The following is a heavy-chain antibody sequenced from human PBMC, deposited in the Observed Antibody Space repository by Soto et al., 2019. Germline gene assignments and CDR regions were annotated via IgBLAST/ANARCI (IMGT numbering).Heavy chain of an antibody. D-gene: IGHD2-2*01. CDR3: AAEGYCSSTSCPRDAFDI. CDR2: IVVGSGNT. CDR1: GFTFTSSA. J-gene: IGHJ3*02. Sequence: SVKVSCKASGFTFTSSAVQWVRQARGQRLGWIGWIVVGSGNTNYAQKFQERVTITRDMSTSTAYMELSSLRSEDTAVYYCAAEGYCSSTSCPRDAFDIWGQGTMVTVSS. V-gene: IGHV1-58*01.